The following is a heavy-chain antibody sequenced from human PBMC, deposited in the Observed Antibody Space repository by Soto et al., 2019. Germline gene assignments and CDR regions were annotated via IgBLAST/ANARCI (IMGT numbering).Heavy chain of an antibody. CDR1: GFTFSSYS. CDR2: ISSSSSYI. D-gene: IGHD3-22*01. J-gene: IGHJ6*02. V-gene: IGHV3-21*01. Sequence: PGGSLRLSCAASGFTFSSYSMNWVRQAPGKGLEWVSSISSSSSYIYYADSVKGRFTISRDNAKNSLYLQMNSLRAEDTAVYYCARDLPVTMIVVVQPDVWGQGTTVTVSS. CDR3: ARDLPVTMIVVVQPDV.